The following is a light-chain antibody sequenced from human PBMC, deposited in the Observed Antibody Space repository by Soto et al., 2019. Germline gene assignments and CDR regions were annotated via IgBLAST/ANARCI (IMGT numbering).Light chain of an antibody. CDR3: AAWDDSLSVYV. Sequence: QSVLTQSPSASGTPGQRVTISCSGSSSNIGSNYVYWYQQLPGTAPKLLIYSNNQRPSGVPDRFSGSKSGTSASLAISGLRSEDEADYYCAAWDDSLSVYVFGTGTKLTVL. V-gene: IGLV1-47*02. J-gene: IGLJ1*01. CDR2: SNN. CDR1: SSNIGSNY.